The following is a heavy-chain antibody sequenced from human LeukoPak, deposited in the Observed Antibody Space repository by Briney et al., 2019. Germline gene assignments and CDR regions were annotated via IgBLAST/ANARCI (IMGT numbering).Heavy chain of an antibody. D-gene: IGHD5-24*01. V-gene: IGHV1-2*02. J-gene: IGHJ4*02. Sequence: ASVKVSCKASGYIFTGYYMHWMRQAPGQGLEWMGWINPKSGDTNYAQKFQGRVTMTRDTSISTAYMELSRLRSDDTAFYYCATGMAAVGDYRGQGTLVTVSS. CDR1: GYIFTGYY. CDR3: ATGMAAVGDY. CDR2: INPKSGDT.